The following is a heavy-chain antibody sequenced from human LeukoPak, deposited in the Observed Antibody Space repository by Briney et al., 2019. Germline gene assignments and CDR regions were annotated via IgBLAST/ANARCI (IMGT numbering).Heavy chain of an antibody. J-gene: IGHJ4*02. CDR2: INSNSGGT. Sequence: GASVKVSFKAAGYTFTDYYLRWVRQAPGQGLEWMGRINSNSGGTNYAQKFQGRVTITRDTSITSAYMELSGLRSDDTAIYYCARLKGEFDYWGQGTQVTVSS. CDR3: ARLKGEFDY. CDR1: GYTFTDYY. V-gene: IGHV1-2*06.